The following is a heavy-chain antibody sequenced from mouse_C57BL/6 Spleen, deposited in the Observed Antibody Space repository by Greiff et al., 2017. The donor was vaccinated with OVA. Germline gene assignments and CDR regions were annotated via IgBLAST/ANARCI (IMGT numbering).Heavy chain of an antibody. J-gene: IGHJ3*01. Sequence: EVQVVQSGEGLVKPGGSLKLSCAASGFTFSSYAMSWVRQTPEKRLEWVAYISSGGGYIYYADTVKGRFTISRDKAMNTLYLQMSSLKSEDTAMDYCTGDPSSCALDYWGQGTLVTVSA. CDR3: TGDPSSCALDY. CDR2: ISSGGGYI. V-gene: IGHV5-9-1*02. CDR1: GFTFSSYA.